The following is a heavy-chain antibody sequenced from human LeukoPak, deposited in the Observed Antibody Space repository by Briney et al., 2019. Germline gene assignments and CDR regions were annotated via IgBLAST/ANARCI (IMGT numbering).Heavy chain of an antibody. CDR1: GYSFTSYA. J-gene: IGHJ4*02. D-gene: IGHD2-21*01. V-gene: IGHV1-2*04. CDR2: INPNSGGT. Sequence: ASVKVSCKASGYSFTSYAMHWVRQAPGQGLERMGWINPNSGGTNYAQKFQGWVTMTRDTSISTAYMELSRLRSDDTAVYYCAGGIPDYWGQGTLVTVSS. CDR3: AGGIPDY.